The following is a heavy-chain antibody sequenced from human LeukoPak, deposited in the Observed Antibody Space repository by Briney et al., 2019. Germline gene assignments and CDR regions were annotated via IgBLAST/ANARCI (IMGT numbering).Heavy chain of an antibody. V-gene: IGHV3-23*01. Sequence: GGSLRLSCAASGFTFGSYVVNWVRQAPGKGLEWVSLISGSGDIIYYADSVKGRFTISRDNSKNTLYPQMDSLRAEDTAIYYCAKAKGHDILTGSRIFDYWGQGTLVTISS. D-gene: IGHD3-9*01. CDR2: ISGSGDII. CDR3: AKAKGHDILTGSRIFDY. CDR1: GFTFGSYV. J-gene: IGHJ4*02.